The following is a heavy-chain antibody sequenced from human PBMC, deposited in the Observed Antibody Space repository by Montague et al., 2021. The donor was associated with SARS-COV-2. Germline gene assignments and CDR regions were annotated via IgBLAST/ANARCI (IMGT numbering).Heavy chain of an antibody. D-gene: IGHD3-22*01. CDR3: ARESRITMLVVVITSAFDI. CDR1: GFTFSSYE. CDR2: ISSSGGTT. Sequence: SLSLSFSASGFTFSSYEMNWVRQAPGKGLERVSYISSSGGTTFYADSVRGRFTISRDNAKNSLYLQMNSLRAEDTAVYYCARESRITMLVVVITSAFDIWGQGTMVTVSS. V-gene: IGHV3-48*03. J-gene: IGHJ3*02.